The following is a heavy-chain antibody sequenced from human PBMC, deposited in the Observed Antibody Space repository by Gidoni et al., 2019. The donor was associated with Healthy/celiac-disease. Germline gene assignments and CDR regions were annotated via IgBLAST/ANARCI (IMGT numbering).Heavy chain of an antibody. CDR2: ISGSGGST. J-gene: IGHJ4*02. V-gene: IGHV3-23*01. Sequence: GLEWVSAISGSGGSTYYADSVKGRFTISRDNSKNTLYLQMNSLRAEDTAVYYCAKWARGYYYDSSGYYYFDYWGQGTLVTVSS. D-gene: IGHD3-22*01. CDR3: AKWARGYYYDSSGYYYFDY.